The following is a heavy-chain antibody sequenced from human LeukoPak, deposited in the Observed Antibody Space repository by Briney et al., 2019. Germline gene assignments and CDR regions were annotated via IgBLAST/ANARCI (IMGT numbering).Heavy chain of an antibody. CDR3: AKDAHDSYNYYDSSGSDY. V-gene: IGHV3-72*01. CDR1: GFIFNDHY. D-gene: IGHD3-22*01. Sequence: GGSLRLSCAASGFIFNDHYMDWVRQAPGKGLEWVGRSRNKANSYITEYAASVKGRFTISRDDSKNSLYLQMNSLRAEDTAVYYCAKDAHDSYNYYDSSGSDYWGQGTLVTVSS. J-gene: IGHJ4*02. CDR2: SRNKANSYIT.